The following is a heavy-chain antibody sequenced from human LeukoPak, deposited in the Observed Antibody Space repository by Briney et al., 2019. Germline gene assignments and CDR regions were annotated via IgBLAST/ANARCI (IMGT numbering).Heavy chain of an antibody. CDR2: IIPILGIA. V-gene: IGHV1-69*04. CDR1: GGTFSSYA. CDR3: ARGPNYDINPANWYFDL. J-gene: IGHJ2*01. Sequence: GASVKVSCKASGGTFSSYAISWVRQAPGQGLEWMGRIIPILGIANYAQKFQGRVTITADKSTSTAYMELSSLRSEDTAVYYCARGPNYDINPANWYFDLWGRGTLVTVSS. D-gene: IGHD3-9*01.